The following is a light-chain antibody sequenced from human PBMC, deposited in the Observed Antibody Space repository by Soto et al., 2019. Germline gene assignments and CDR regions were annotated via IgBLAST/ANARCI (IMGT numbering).Light chain of an antibody. CDR3: QQASTFPFT. J-gene: IGKJ4*01. CDR1: QSVFYSPNNKDY. V-gene: IGKV4-1*01. CDR2: WAS. Sequence: DIVMTQSPDSLAVSLGERATINCKSSQSVFYSPNNKDYLAWFQQKPGQPPKLLIYWASTRQSGVPDRFSGSGSGTEFTLTISGLQPEDFATYYCQQASTFPFTFGGGTEVRIK.